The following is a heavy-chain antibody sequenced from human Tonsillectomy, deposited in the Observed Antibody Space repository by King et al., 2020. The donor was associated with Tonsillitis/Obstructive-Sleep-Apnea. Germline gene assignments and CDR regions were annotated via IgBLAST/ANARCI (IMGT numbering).Heavy chain of an antibody. J-gene: IGHJ4*02. CDR3: ARDPVVPAAVLDY. V-gene: IGHV3-30*01. CDR2: ISNDGSNK. D-gene: IGHD2-2*01. CDR1: GFTFSSYA. Sequence: HVQLVESVGGVVQPGRSLRLSCAASGFTFSSYAMHWVRQAPGKGLVWVAVISNDGSNKYYADSVKGRFTISSDNSKNTLDLQMNSLKAEYTAVYYCARDPVVPAAVLDYWGQGTLVTVSS.